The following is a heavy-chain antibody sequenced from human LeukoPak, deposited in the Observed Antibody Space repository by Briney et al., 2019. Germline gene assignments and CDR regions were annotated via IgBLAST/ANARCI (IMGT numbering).Heavy chain of an antibody. V-gene: IGHV4-30-4*08. J-gene: IGHJ3*02. CDR3: ARARWQWLAHAFDI. CDR1: GGSISSGDYY. Sequence: SQTLSLTCTVSGGSISSGDYYWSWIRQPPGKGLEWVGYIYYSGSTYYNPSLKSRVTISVDTSKNQFSLKLSSVTAADTAVYYCARARWQWLAHAFDIWGQGTMVTVSS. D-gene: IGHD6-19*01. CDR2: IYYSGST.